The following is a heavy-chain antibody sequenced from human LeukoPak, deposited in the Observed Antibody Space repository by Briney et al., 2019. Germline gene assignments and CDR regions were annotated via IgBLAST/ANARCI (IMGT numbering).Heavy chain of an antibody. CDR1: GFTFSGYE. D-gene: IGHD1-1*01. CDR2: ISPSGSLI. J-gene: IGHJ6*02. V-gene: IGHV3-48*03. Sequence: PGGSLRLSCAASGFTFSGYEMIWVRQAPGKGLEWISYISPSGSLILYADSVRGRFTISRDNAKSSLYLQMNSLRAEDTAVYYCARGAYNGYHVAGYGMDVWGQGTTVTVSS. CDR3: ARGAYNGYHVAGYGMDV.